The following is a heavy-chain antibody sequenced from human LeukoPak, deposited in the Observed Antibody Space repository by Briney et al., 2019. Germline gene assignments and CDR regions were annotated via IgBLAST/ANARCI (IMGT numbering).Heavy chain of an antibody. V-gene: IGHV3-23*01. CDR2: LSEAGDTT. J-gene: IGHJ4*02. CDR1: GFTFTNYA. CDR3: AKRPPPGTGWYFDY. D-gene: IGHD3-10*01. Sequence: GGSLRLSCAASGFTFTNYAMNWVRQAPGKGLEWVSSLSEAGDTTYYADSVRGRFTISRDISKNTLYLQMSSLRAEDTAVYYCAKRPPPGTGWYFDYWGQGTLVTVSS.